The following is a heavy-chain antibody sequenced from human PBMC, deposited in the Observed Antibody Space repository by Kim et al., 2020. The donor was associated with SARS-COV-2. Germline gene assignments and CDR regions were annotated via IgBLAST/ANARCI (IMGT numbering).Heavy chain of an antibody. CDR1: GGSINSSNYY. J-gene: IGHJ4*02. Sequence: SETLSLTCTVSGGSINSSNYYWGWLRQPPGKGLEWIGSIYYSGSTYYNPSLKSRVTISVDTSKNQFSLKLSSVTAADTAVYYCARRRNGVRKFDYWGQGTLVTVSS. CDR3: ARRRNGVRKFDY. CDR2: IYYSGST. V-gene: IGHV4-39*01. D-gene: IGHD3-10*01.